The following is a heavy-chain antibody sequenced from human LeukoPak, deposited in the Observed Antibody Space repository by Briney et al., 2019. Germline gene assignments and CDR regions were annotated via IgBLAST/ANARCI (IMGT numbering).Heavy chain of an antibody. CDR1: GITFSSYS. D-gene: IGHD3-16*01. CDR2: LSSDNTI. Sequence: GGSLRLSCAASGITFSSYSMTWVRQAPGKGLEWISYLSSDNTIYYADSVKGRFIISRDNAKDSLYLQMNSLRAEDTAVYYCARVATDGGGFDPWGQGTLVTVPS. CDR3: ARVATDGGGFDP. V-gene: IGHV3-48*01. J-gene: IGHJ5*02.